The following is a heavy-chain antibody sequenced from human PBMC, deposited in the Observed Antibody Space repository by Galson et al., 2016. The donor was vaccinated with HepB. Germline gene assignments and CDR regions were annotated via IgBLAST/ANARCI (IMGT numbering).Heavy chain of an antibody. V-gene: IGHV3-49*04. CDR2: IRSNAFGGTS. CDR3: TRDGYESSAVYYSCFDH. J-gene: IGHJ5*02. Sequence: SLRLSCATSGFTFDDSCVSWVRQAPGKGLEWVGFIRSNAFGGTSDYAAPVQGRFTISRDDSKSTAYLQMDSLKTEDTAVYYCTRDGYESSAVYYSCFDHWGQGTLVTVSS. D-gene: IGHD3-22*01. CDR1: GFTFDDSC.